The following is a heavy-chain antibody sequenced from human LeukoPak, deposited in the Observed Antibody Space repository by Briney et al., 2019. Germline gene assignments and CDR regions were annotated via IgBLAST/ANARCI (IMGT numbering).Heavy chain of an antibody. V-gene: IGHV4-34*01. CDR1: GGSFSGYY. CDR2: INHSGST. CDR3: ARVTSPFYDSSGYYYDY. J-gene: IGHJ4*02. Sequence: SENLSLTCAVYGGSFSGYYWSWIRQPPGKGLEWIGEINHSGSTNYNPSLKSRVTISVDTSKNQFSLKLSSVTAADTAVYYCARVTSPFYDSSGYYYDYWGQGTLVTVSS. D-gene: IGHD3-22*01.